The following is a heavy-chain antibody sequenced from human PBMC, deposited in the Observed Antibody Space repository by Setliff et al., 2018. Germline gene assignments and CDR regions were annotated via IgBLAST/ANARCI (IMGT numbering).Heavy chain of an antibody. CDR2: IYTSGST. CDR1: GGSISSGSYY. Sequence: PSETLSLTCTVSGGSISSGSYYWSWIRQPAGKGLEWIGHIYTSGSTNYNPSLKSRVTISVDTSKNQFSLKLSSVTAADTAVYYCARDAALGVAPKYYYGMDVWGQGTTVTVSS. J-gene: IGHJ6*02. D-gene: IGHD3-3*01. V-gene: IGHV4-61*09. CDR3: ARDAALGVAPKYYYGMDV.